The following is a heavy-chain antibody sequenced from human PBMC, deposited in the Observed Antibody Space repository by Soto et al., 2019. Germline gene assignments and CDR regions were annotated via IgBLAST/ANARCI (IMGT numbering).Heavy chain of an antibody. J-gene: IGHJ4*02. D-gene: IGHD1-26*01. Sequence: QVQLVESGGAVVQPGTSLRLSCAASGFTFSNYGMHWVRQAPGKGLEWVSVVSYDGSNEYYADSVKGRFTISRDNSEYTIYLQMNSLKVEDTAVYYCAKDQAARWWEGMGDWGRGTLVTVSS. CDR2: VSYDGSNE. V-gene: IGHV3-30*18. CDR1: GFTFSNYG. CDR3: AKDQAARWWEGMGD.